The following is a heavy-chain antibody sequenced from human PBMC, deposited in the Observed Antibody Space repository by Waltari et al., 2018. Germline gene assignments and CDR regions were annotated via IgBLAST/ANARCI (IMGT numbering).Heavy chain of an antibody. CDR2: TYYRSKWYN. CDR1: GDSVSSNSAA. D-gene: IGHD3-10*01. J-gene: IGHJ6*03. V-gene: IGHV6-1*01. CDR3: AREPLWFGAIYYYYYMDV. Sequence: QVQLQQSGPGLVKPSQTLSLTCAISGDSVSSNSAAWNWIRQSPSRGLEWLGRTYYRSKWYNDYAVSVKSRITINPDTAKNQFSLQLNSVTPEDTAVYYCAREPLWFGAIYYYYYMDVWGKGTTVTVSS.